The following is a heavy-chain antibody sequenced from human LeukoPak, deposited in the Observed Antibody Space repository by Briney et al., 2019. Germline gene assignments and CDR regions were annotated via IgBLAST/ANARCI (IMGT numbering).Heavy chain of an antibody. CDR3: ARGIYCISSSCYTGNWFDP. Sequence: SETLSLTCTVSGCSISSYYWNWIRQPPGKGLEWIGYIYYSGSTNYNPSLKSRVTISVDTSKNQFSLKLSSVTAADTAVYYCARGIYCISSSCYTGNWFDPWGQGTLVTVSS. CDR1: GCSISSYY. J-gene: IGHJ5*02. V-gene: IGHV4-59*01. D-gene: IGHD2-2*02. CDR2: IYYSGST.